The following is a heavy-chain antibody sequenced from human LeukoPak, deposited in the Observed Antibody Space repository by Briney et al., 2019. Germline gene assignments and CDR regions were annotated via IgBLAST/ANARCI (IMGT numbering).Heavy chain of an antibody. Sequence: ASVKVSCKASGYTFNTFDINWVRQATGQGPEWMGWVNPYNDKTVYAPKFQGRVSISSNNSITTAYMEFSGLKSDDTAVYYCARGRRLRGVTSRPIYYCYYMDVWGGGTTVTVSS. J-gene: IGHJ6*03. CDR2: VNPYNDKT. D-gene: IGHD3-10*01. CDR3: ARGRRLRGVTSRPIYYCYYMDV. CDR1: GYTFNTFD. V-gene: IGHV1-8*03.